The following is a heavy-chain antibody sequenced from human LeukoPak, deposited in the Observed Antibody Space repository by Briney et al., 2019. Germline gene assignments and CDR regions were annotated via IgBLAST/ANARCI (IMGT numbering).Heavy chain of an antibody. D-gene: IGHD3-22*01. CDR2: INPNSGGT. V-gene: IGHV1-2*02. CDR3: ARGGDYYDSSGPWDY. Sequence: ASVKVSCKASGYTFTGYYMHWVRQAPGQGLEWMGWINPNSGGTNYAQKFQGRVTMTRDTSISTAYMELSRLRSDDTAVYYCARGGDYYDSSGPWDYWGQGTLVTVSS. CDR1: GYTFTGYY. J-gene: IGHJ4*02.